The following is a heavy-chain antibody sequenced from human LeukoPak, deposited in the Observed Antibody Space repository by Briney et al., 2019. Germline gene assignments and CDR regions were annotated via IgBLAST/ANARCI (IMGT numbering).Heavy chain of an antibody. V-gene: IGHV1-2*02. J-gene: IGHJ6*03. D-gene: IGHD2-2*02. Sequence: ASVKVSCKASGYTFTGYYMHWVRQAPGQGLEWMGWINPNSGGTNYAQKFQGRVTMTRDTSISTAYMELSRLRSDDTAVYYCASCSSTSCYTGYHYYMDVWGKGTTVTVSS. CDR1: GYTFTGYY. CDR3: ASCSSTSCYTGYHYYMDV. CDR2: INPNSGGT.